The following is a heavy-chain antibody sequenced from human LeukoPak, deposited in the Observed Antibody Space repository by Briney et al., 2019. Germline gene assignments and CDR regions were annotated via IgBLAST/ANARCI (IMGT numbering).Heavy chain of an antibody. D-gene: IGHD4-17*01. Sequence: SETLSLTCAVYGGSFSGYSWSWIRQPPGKGLEWIREINHSGSTNYNPSLKSRVTISVDTSKNQFSLKLSSVTAADTAVYYCAREDTVTRVLDYWGQGTLVTVSS. CDR2: INHSGST. V-gene: IGHV4-34*01. J-gene: IGHJ4*02. CDR3: AREDTVTRVLDY. CDR1: GGSFSGYS.